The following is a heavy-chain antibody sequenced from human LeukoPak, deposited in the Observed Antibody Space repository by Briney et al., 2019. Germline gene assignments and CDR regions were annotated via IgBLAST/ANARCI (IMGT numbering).Heavy chain of an antibody. CDR2: ISGSGGST. J-gene: IGHJ5*02. Sequence: GGSLRLSCAASGFTFSSYAMSWVRQAPGKGLEWVSAISGSGGSTYYADSVKGRFTISRDNSKNTLYLQMNSLRAADTAVYYCAKSDSSSWYVSNWFDPWGQGTLLTVSS. D-gene: IGHD6-13*01. V-gene: IGHV3-23*01. CDR3: AKSDSSSWYVSNWFDP. CDR1: GFTFSSYA.